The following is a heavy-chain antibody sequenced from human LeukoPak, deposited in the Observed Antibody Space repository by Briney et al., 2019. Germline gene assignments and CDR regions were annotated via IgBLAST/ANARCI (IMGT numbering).Heavy chain of an antibody. CDR1: GFTFSTYA. CDR3: AKGQGQQLAELDY. Sequence: PGGSLRLSCAASGFTFSTYAMSWVRQAPGKGLEWVSAISGSGGSTYYADSVKGRFTISRDNSKNTLYLQMNSLRAEDTAVYYCAKGQGQQLAELDYWGQGTLVTVSS. CDR2: ISGSGGST. V-gene: IGHV3-23*01. D-gene: IGHD6-13*01. J-gene: IGHJ4*02.